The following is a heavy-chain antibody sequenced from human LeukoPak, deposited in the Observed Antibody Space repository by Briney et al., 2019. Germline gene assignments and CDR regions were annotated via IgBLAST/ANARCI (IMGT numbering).Heavy chain of an antibody. J-gene: IGHJ4*02. CDR3: AKDPRDGYSNFDY. D-gene: IGHD5-24*01. CDR2: IYYSGST. Sequence: SETLSLTCAVYGGSISSYYWSWIRQPPGKGLEWIGYIYYSGSTNYNPSLKSRVTISVDTSKNQFSLKLRSVTAADTAVYYCAKDPRDGYSNFDYWGQGTLVTVSS. V-gene: IGHV4-59*01. CDR1: GGSISSYY.